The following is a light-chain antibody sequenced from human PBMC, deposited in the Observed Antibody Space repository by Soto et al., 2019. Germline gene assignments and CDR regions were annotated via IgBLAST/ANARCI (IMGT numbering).Light chain of an antibody. Sequence: DIQLTQSPSVLSASVGDRVTITCRASLGISTYLAWYQQKPGKAPNLLIYAASTLQSGVPSRFSGSGSGTEFTLTISSLQPEDFATYYCQQVNTYTFGPGTKVDIK. CDR1: LGISTY. J-gene: IGKJ3*01. CDR2: AAS. V-gene: IGKV1-9*01. CDR3: QQVNTYT.